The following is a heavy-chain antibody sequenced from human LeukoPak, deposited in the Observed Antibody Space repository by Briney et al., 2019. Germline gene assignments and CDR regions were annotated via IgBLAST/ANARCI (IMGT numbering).Heavy chain of an antibody. CDR1: GVSISSSSYY. D-gene: IGHD5-12*01. CDR3: ARQRVATDAFDI. Sequence: SETLSLTCTVSGVSISSSSYYWGWIRQPPGKGLEWIGSIYYSGSTYYNPSLKSRVTISVDTSKNQFSLKLSSVTAADTAVYYCARQRVATDAFDIWGQGTMVTVSS. V-gene: IGHV4-39*01. CDR2: IYYSGST. J-gene: IGHJ3*02.